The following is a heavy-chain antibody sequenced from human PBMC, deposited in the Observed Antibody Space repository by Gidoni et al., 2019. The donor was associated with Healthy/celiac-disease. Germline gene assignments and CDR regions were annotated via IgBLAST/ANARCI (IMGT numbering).Heavy chain of an antibody. CDR3: ARDCSSTSCYVSYDFWSAPNRGIDY. J-gene: IGHJ4*02. V-gene: IGHV1-18*01. CDR2: ISTYNGNT. CDR1: GYTFTSDG. Sequence: QVQLVQSGAEVKKPGGSVKVSCKASGYTFTSDGICSVRQAPGQGLEWMGWISTYNGNTNYAQKLQGRVTMTTDTSTSTAYMELRSLRSDDTAVYYCARDCSSTSCYVSYDFWSAPNRGIDYWGQGTLVTVSS. D-gene: IGHD2-2*01.